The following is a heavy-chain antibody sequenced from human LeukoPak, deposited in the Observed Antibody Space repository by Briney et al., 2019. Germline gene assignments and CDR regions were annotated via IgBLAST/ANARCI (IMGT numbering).Heavy chain of an antibody. CDR3: ARSGGSGWDEGFDY. J-gene: IGHJ4*02. CDR1: GYIFSSYW. V-gene: IGHV5-51*01. CDR2: IYLGDSDT. D-gene: IGHD6-19*01. Sequence: GESLKISCKGSGYIFSSYWIAWVRQMPGEGLEWMGIIYLGDSDTRYSPSFQGQVTISADKSISTAYLQWSSLKASDTATYYCARSGGSGWDEGFDYWGQGTLVTVSS.